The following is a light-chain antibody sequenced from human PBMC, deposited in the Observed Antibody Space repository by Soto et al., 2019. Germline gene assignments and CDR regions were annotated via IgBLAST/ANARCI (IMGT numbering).Light chain of an antibody. V-gene: IGKV1-5*01. CDR1: QSISSW. J-gene: IGKJ1*01. Sequence: DIQMTQSPSPLSASVGDRVTITCRASQSISSWLAWYQQKPGKAPKLLIYDASSLESGVPSRFSGSGSGTEFTLTISSLQPDDVATYYCQQYNSYSGTFGQGTKVDI. CDR2: DAS. CDR3: QQYNSYSGT.